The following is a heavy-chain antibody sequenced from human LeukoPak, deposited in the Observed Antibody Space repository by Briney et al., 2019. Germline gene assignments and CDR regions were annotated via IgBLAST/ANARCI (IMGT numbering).Heavy chain of an antibody. Sequence: GGSLRLSCAASGFTFSSYAMSWVRQAPGKGLEWVSAISGSGGSTYYADSVKGRFTISRGNSKNTLYLQMNSLRAEDTAVYYCAKAAYYDILTGYLDYWGQGTLVTVSS. V-gene: IGHV3-23*01. J-gene: IGHJ4*02. CDR2: ISGSGGST. CDR1: GFTFSSYA. CDR3: AKAAYYDILTGYLDY. D-gene: IGHD3-9*01.